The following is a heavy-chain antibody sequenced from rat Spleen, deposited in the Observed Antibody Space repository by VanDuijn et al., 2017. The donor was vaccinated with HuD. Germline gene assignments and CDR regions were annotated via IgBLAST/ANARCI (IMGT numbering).Heavy chain of an antibody. CDR3: TRGGYYRC. CDR2: INYDGSST. Sequence: EVQLVESDGGLVQPGRSLKLSCAASGFTFSDYYMAWVRQAPTKGLEWVATINYDGSSTYYRDSVKGRFTISRDNAKSTLYLQMDSLRSEDTATYYCTRGGYYRCWGQGVMVTVSS. D-gene: IGHD1-1*01. CDR1: GFTFSDYY. V-gene: IGHV5-29*01. J-gene: IGHJ2*01.